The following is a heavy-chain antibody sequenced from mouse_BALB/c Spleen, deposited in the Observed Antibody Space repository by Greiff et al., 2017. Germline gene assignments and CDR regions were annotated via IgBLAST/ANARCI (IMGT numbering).Heavy chain of an antibody. CDR1: GFTFSDYY. V-gene: IGHV5-4*02. Sequence: EVKLVESGGGLVKPGGSLKLSCAASGFTFSDYYMYWVRQTPEKRLGWVATISDGGSYTYYPDSVKGRFTISRDNAKNNLYLQMSSLKSEDTAMYYCARGDHYDGPYYAMDYWGQGTSVTVSS. J-gene: IGHJ4*01. CDR2: ISDGGSYT. D-gene: IGHD1-2*01. CDR3: ARGDHYDGPYYAMDY.